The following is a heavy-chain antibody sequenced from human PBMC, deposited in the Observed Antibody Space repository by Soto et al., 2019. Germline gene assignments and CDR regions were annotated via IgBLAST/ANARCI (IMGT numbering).Heavy chain of an antibody. CDR1: GGTFSSYA. CDR2: MNPNSGNT. CDR3: ARVSTGSDY. D-gene: IGHD4-17*01. J-gene: IGHJ4*02. Sequence: QVQLVQSGAEVKKPGSSVKVSCKASGGTFSSYAISWVRQAPGQGLEWMGWMNPNSGNTGYAQKFQGRVTMTRNTSISTAYMELSSLRSEDTAVYYCARVSTGSDYWGQGTLVTVSS. V-gene: IGHV1-8*02.